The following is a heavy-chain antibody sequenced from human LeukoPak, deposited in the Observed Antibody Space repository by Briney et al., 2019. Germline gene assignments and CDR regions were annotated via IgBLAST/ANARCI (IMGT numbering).Heavy chain of an antibody. CDR2: IYYSGST. CDR3: ASLSMVTQGYFDS. Sequence: SGTLSLTCTVSGGSISSYYWSWIRQPPGKGLEWIGYIYYSGSTNYNPSLKSRLTISVDASKNQFALKLSTVTATDTAVYYCASLSMVTQGYFDSWGQGTLVTVSS. D-gene: IGHD4/OR15-4a*01. CDR1: GGSISSYY. J-gene: IGHJ4*02. V-gene: IGHV4-59*08.